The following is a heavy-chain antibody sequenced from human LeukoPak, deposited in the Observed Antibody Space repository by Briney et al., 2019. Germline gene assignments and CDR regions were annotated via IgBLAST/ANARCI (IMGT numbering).Heavy chain of an antibody. CDR3: ARAMIAVAGIPLGAFDI. V-gene: IGHV3-33*01. CDR1: GFTFRSYG. D-gene: IGHD6-19*01. CDR2: IWYDGSNK. J-gene: IGHJ3*02. Sequence: GGSLRLSCAASGFTFRSYGMHWVRQAPGKGLEWVAVIWYDGSNKYYADSVKGRFTISRDNSKNTLYLQMNSLRAEDTAVYYCARAMIAVAGIPLGAFDIWGQGTMVTVSS.